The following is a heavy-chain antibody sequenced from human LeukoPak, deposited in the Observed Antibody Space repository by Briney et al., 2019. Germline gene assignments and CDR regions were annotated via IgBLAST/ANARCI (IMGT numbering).Heavy chain of an antibody. D-gene: IGHD3-22*01. Sequence: GGSLRLSCAASGFTFDDYAMHWVRQAPGKGLEWVSGISWNSGSIGYADSVKGRFTISRDNAKNSLYLQMNSLRAEDTALYYCAKEGGYYTYYYYGMDVWGQGTTVTVSS. CDR3: AKEGGYYTYYYYGMDV. J-gene: IGHJ6*02. CDR2: ISWNSGSI. CDR1: GFTFDDYA. V-gene: IGHV3-9*01.